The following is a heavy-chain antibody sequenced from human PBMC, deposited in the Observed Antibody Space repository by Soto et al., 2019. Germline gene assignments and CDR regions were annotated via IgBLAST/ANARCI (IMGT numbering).Heavy chain of an antibody. V-gene: IGHV4-30-2*01. CDR2: IYPSGST. J-gene: IGHJ4*02. Sequence: QLQLQESGSGLVKPSQTLSLTCAVSGGSFNSGGFSWSWIRQPPGKGLEWIGYIYPSGSTYYNPSRKSRVAISVDRSKNQCSLELTSVTAADTAVYYCASSTLSTGSVLFDYWGQGTLVTVSS. CDR1: GGSFNSGGFS. CDR3: ASSTLSTGSVLFDY. D-gene: IGHD1-26*01.